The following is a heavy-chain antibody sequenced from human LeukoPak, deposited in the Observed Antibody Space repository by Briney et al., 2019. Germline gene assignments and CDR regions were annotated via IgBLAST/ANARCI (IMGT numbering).Heavy chain of an antibody. J-gene: IGHJ3*02. CDR3: AKERRADGDYISAFDI. V-gene: IGHV3-23*01. D-gene: IGHD4-17*01. CDR2: ISGSGVST. CDR1: GFTFISFT. Sequence: PGGSLRLSCGVSGFTFISFTMHWVRQAPGKGLEWVSSISGSGVSTYYADSVKGRFTISRDNSKNTLYLQMNSLRAEDTAVYYCAKERRADGDYISAFDIWGQGKMVTVSS.